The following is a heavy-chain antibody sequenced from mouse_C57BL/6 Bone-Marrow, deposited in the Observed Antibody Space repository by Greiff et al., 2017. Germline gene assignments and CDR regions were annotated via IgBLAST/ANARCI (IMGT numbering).Heavy chain of an antibody. CDR1: GYSFTSYW. CDR2: IDPSDSYT. CDR3: ARGRHGSSYPVAY. D-gene: IGHD1-1*01. Sequence: VQLQQPGAELVMPGASVKLSCKASGYSFTSYWMHWVKQRPGQGLEWIGEIDPSDSYTNYNQKCKGKSTLTVDNSSSTAYMQLSSLTSEDSAVYNCARGRHGSSYPVAYGGQGTLVTVSA. V-gene: IGHV1-69*01. J-gene: IGHJ3*01.